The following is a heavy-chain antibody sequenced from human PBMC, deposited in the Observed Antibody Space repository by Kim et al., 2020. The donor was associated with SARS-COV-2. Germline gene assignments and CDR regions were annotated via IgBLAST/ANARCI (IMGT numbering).Heavy chain of an antibody. V-gene: IGHV3-48*03. J-gene: IGHJ4*02. CDR3: ARDDDYSDFIDY. D-gene: IGHD4-17*01. Sequence: GGSLRLSCAVSGFTFSSYEMNWVRQAPGKGLEWISYISTSGTTTYYADSVKGRFTISRDNAKNSLYLQMHSLRAEDTALYYCARDDDYSDFIDYWGQGTLVPVSS. CDR1: GFTFSSYE. CDR2: ISTSGTTT.